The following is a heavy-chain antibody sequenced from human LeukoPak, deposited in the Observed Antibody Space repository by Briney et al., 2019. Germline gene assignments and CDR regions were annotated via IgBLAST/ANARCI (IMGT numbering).Heavy chain of an antibody. CDR1: GVTFGTYA. D-gene: IGHD3-9*01. Sequence: ASVKVSCKAPGVTFGTYAISWVRQAPGQGLEWMGWINTNTGNPTYAQGFTGRFVFSLDTSVSTAYLQISSLKAEDTAVYYCASQGQILRYFDWPTRSFDYWGQGTLVTVSS. J-gene: IGHJ4*02. CDR2: INTNTGNP. CDR3: ASQGQILRYFDWPTRSFDY. V-gene: IGHV7-4-1*02.